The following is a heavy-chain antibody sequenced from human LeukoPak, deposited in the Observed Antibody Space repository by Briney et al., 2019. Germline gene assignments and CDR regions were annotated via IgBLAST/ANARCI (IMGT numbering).Heavy chain of an antibody. CDR2: INWNGGGT. D-gene: IGHD6-13*01. CDR3: ARAGNSSSWYRGGFNY. J-gene: IGHJ4*02. V-gene: IGHV3-20*04. Sequence: PGGSLRLSCAASGFTFDDYGMSWLRQAPGKGLEWVSGINWNGGGTGYADSVKGRFTISRHSAKNSLFLQMNSLRAEDTAFYYCARAGNSSSWYRGGFNYWGQGTLVTVSS. CDR1: GFTFDDYG.